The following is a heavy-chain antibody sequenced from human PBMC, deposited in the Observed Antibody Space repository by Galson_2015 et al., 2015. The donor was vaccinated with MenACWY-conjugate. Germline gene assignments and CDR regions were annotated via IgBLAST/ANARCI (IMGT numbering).Heavy chain of an antibody. Sequence: FTFSNYAMSWVRQAPGKGLEWVSAISGSGGTTYYADSVKGRFTISRDNSKNTLYLQMNSLRAEDTAVYYCAKQSVSSDWYGYDYWGQGTLVTVSS. CDR1: FTFSNYA. CDR3: AKQSVSSDWYGYDY. CDR2: ISGSGGTT. V-gene: IGHV3-23*01. D-gene: IGHD6-19*01. J-gene: IGHJ4*02.